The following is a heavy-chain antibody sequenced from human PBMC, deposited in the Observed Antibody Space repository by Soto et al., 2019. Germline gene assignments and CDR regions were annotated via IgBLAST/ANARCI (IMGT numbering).Heavy chain of an antibody. V-gene: IGHV4-31*03. CDR2: IHNSGTT. Sequence: QVQLQESGPGLVKPSQTLSLTCTVSGGSITNDDYYWNWIRQLPGKGLEWIGYIHNSGTTDYNPPRKSRVTISADTSKSQFSLKLSSVTAADTAVYFCARQKQWLSPFDDWGQGTLVTVSS. CDR3: ARQKQWLSPFDD. D-gene: IGHD6-19*01. J-gene: IGHJ4*02. CDR1: GGSITNDDYY.